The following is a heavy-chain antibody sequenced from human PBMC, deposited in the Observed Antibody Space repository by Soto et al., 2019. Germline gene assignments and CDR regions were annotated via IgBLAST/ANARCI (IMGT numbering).Heavy chain of an antibody. Sequence: ASVEVSCKASGYTFTSYGISWVRQAPGQGLEWMGWISAYNGNTNYAQKLQGRVTMTTDTSTSTAYMELRSLRSDDTAVYYCARGSAADIVATIEFDYWGQGTLVTVSS. D-gene: IGHD5-12*01. CDR2: ISAYNGNT. V-gene: IGHV1-18*01. CDR3: ARGSAADIVATIEFDY. CDR1: GYTFTSYG. J-gene: IGHJ4*02.